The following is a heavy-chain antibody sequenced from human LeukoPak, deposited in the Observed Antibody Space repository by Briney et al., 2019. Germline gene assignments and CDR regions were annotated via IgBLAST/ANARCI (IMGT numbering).Heavy chain of an antibody. CDR3: ARAAAVSYYFDY. D-gene: IGHD6-13*01. J-gene: IGHJ4*02. Sequence: GGSLRLSCAASGFTVSSNYMSWVRQAPGKGLEGVSVIYSGGSTYYADSVMGRFTISRDNSKNTLYLQMNSLRAEDTAVYYCARAAAVSYYFDYWGQGTLVTVSS. V-gene: IGHV3-66*01. CDR2: IYSGGST. CDR1: GFTVSSNY.